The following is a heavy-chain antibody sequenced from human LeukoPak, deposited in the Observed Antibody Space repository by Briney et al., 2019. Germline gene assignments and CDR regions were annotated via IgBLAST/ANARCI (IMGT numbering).Heavy chain of an antibody. V-gene: IGHV4-39*07. CDR1: GDSISSSNYY. Sequence: PSETLSLTCTISGDSISSSNYYWGWIRLPPGKGLEWIGSIYYSGSTYYNPSLKSRVTISVDTSKNQFSLKLSSVTAADTAVYYCARAQSIAAAGRWGQGTLVTVSS. CDR3: ARAQSIAAAGR. D-gene: IGHD6-13*01. CDR2: IYYSGST. J-gene: IGHJ1*01.